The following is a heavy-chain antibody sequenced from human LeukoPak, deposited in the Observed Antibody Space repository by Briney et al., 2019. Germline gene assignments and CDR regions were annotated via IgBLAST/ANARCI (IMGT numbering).Heavy chain of an antibody. D-gene: IGHD6-6*01. CDR2: ISSSSSTI. J-gene: IGHJ5*02. CDR3: ARDSIAARPRGFDP. V-gene: IGHV3-48*01. Sequence: GGSLRLSCAASGFTFSSYSMNWVRQAPGKGLEWDSYISSSSSTIYYADSVKGRFTISRDNAKNSLYLQMNSLRAEDTAVYYCARDSIAARPRGFDPWGQGTLVTVSS. CDR1: GFTFSSYS.